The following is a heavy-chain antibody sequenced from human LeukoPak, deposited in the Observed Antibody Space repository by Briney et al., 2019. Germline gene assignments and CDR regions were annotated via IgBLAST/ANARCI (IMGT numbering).Heavy chain of an antibody. V-gene: IGHV3-48*02. D-gene: IGHD4-23*01. CDR3: ARREVTPYNWFDP. J-gene: IGHJ5*02. Sequence: AGGSLRLSCAASGFAFRSYAMPWVRQAPGKGLEWLSYITSTATMEYYADSVKGRFTISRDNAKNSVFLQMSSLRDEDTAVYFCARREVTPYNWFDPWGRGTLVTVSS. CDR1: GFAFRSYA. CDR2: ITSTATME.